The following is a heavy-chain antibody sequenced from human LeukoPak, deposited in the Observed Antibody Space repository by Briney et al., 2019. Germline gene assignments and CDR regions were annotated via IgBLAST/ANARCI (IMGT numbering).Heavy chain of an antibody. CDR3: ARELGYAAAPLYYYYYMDV. D-gene: IGHD6-25*01. Sequence: GASVKVSCKASGYTFTSYDINWVRQATGQGLEWMGWMNPNSGNTGYAQKFQGRVTMTRNTSISTAYMELSSLRSEDTAVYYCARELGYAAAPLYYYYYMDVWGKGTTVTVSS. V-gene: IGHV1-8*01. J-gene: IGHJ6*03. CDR2: MNPNSGNT. CDR1: GYTFTSYD.